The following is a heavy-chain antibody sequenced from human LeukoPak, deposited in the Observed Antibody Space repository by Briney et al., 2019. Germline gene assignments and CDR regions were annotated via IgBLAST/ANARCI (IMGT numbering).Heavy chain of an antibody. Sequence: SQTLSLTCTVSGDSISSGDYYWSWIRQHPGKGLEWIGYINYSGSNYYNPSLKSRVTISVDTSKNQFSLKLSSVTAADTAVYYCARVGALILTGPPSSVDPWGQGTLVTVSS. V-gene: IGHV4-31*03. D-gene: IGHD3-9*01. CDR1: GDSISSGDYY. CDR3: ARVGALILTGPPSSVDP. CDR2: INYSGSN. J-gene: IGHJ5*02.